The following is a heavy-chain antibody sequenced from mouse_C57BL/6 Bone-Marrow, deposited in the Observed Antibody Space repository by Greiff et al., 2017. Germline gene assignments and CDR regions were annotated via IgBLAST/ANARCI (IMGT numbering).Heavy chain of an antibody. Sequence: VQLKESEGGLVQPGSSMKLSCTASGFTFSDYYMAWVRQVPEKGLEWVANINYDGSSTYYLDSLKSRFIISRDNAKNILYLQMSSLKSEDTATYYCARGGTAPYFDVWGTGTTVTVSS. CDR3: ARGGTAPYFDV. V-gene: IGHV5-16*01. D-gene: IGHD1-2*01. J-gene: IGHJ1*03. CDR2: INYDGSST. CDR1: GFTFSDYY.